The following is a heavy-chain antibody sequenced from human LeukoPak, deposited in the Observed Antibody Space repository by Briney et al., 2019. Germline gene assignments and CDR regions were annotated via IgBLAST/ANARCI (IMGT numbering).Heavy chain of an antibody. Sequence: PGGSLRLSCAASGFTVSSNYMNWVRQAPGKGLEWVSVIYSGGSTYYADSVKGRFTISRDNSKNTLYLQMNSLRAEDTAVYYCARVGSRGSYYYYMDVWGKGTTVTVSS. CDR3: ARVGSRGSYYYYMDV. CDR1: GFTVSSNY. J-gene: IGHJ6*03. CDR2: IYSGGST. V-gene: IGHV3-66*02. D-gene: IGHD2-15*01.